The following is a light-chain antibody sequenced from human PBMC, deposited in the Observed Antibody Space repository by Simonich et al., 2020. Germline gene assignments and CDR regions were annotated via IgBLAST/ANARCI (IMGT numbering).Light chain of an antibody. CDR2: LNSDGSH. V-gene: IGLV4-69*01. CDR3: QTWGTCTV. Sequence: QLVLTQSPSASASLGASVKLTCTLSSGHSSYAIAWHQQQPEKGPRYLMKLNSDGSHSKGDGIPDRFSGSSSGAERYLTISSLQSEDEADYYCQTWGTCTVFGGGTKLTVL. J-gene: IGLJ3*02. CDR1: SGHSSYA.